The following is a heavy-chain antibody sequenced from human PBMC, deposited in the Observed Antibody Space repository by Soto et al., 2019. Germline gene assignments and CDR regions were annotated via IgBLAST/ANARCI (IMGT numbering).Heavy chain of an antibody. CDR3: VRSRSGAVADSFDY. D-gene: IGHD3-10*01. CDR1: GFTFSRHA. Sequence: QVQLVESGGGVVQPGRSLRVSCAASGFTFSRHAIHWVRQAPGKGLEWVAVISKDGSNTYYVDSVKGRFTISRDNSKNTLYLQMNSLGDVDTAVYYCVRSRSGAVADSFDYWGQGTQVTVSA. J-gene: IGHJ4*02. CDR2: ISKDGSNT. V-gene: IGHV3-30*04.